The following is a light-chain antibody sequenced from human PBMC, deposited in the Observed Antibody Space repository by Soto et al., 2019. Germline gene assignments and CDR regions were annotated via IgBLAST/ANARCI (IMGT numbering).Light chain of an antibody. V-gene: IGLV2-14*01. CDR3: SSYRSVGTVV. CDR1: IMCFGSYNF. Sequence: QSVLTQPASVSGSPGPAITLSGAVSIMCFGSYNFVSWYQLHPVSAPKLILYEVTPPPSGVSSRFSGAKSGNTASLTISGLQADDEADYCCSSYRSVGTVVFGTGTKVTVL. J-gene: IGLJ1*01. CDR2: EVT.